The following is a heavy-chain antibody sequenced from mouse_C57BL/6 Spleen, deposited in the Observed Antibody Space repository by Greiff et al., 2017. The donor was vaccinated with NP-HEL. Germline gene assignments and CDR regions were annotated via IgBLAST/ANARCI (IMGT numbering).Heavy chain of an antibody. CDR3: APITTENLPFAY. J-gene: IGHJ3*01. V-gene: IGHV1-50*01. CDR1: GYTFTSYW. D-gene: IGHD1-1*01. CDR2: IDPSDSYT. Sequence: VQLQQPGAELVKPGASVKLSCKASGYTFTSYWMQWVKQRPGQGLEWIGEIDPSDSYTNYNQKFKGKATLTVDTSSSTAYMQLSSLTSEDSAVYYCAPITTENLPFAYWGQGTLVTVSA.